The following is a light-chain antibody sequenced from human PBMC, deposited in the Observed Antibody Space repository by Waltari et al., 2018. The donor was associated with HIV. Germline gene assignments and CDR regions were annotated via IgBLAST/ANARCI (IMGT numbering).Light chain of an antibody. CDR2: GNT. CDR1: NSNLGAGFD. V-gene: IGLV1-40*01. Sequence: QSVLIQPPSVSGAPGHNVTIACAGTNSNLGAGFDVNWYQQFPGVAPKIVIYGNTTRPSGVTDRFSGSKSDTSASLAITGLRAEDEADYHCQSYDNTLGGVVFGGGTKLTVL. CDR3: QSYDNTLGGVV. J-gene: IGLJ2*01.